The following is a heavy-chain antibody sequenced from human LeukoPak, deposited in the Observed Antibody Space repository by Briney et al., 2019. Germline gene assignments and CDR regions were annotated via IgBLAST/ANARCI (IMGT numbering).Heavy chain of an antibody. V-gene: IGHV1-18*01. Sequence: ASVKVSCKASGYTFTSYGISWVRQAPGQGLEWTGWISAYNGNTNYAQKLQGRVTMTTDTSTSTAYMELRSLRSDDTAVYYCARDYDDFWSGYYRNYYYYGMDVWGQGTTVTVSS. CDR1: GYTFTSYG. CDR2: ISAYNGNT. CDR3: ARDYDDFWSGYYRNYYYYGMDV. J-gene: IGHJ6*02. D-gene: IGHD3-3*01.